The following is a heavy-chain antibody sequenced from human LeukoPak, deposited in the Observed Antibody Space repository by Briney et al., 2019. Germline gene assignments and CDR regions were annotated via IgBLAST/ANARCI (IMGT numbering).Heavy chain of an antibody. V-gene: IGHV3-21*01. CDR3: ARVRDSSGYNAFDI. CDR2: ISSSSYI. D-gene: IGHD3-22*01. CDR1: GFTFSSYS. Sequence: PGGSLRLSCAASGFTFSSYSMNWVRQAPGQGLERVSSISSSSYIYYAESVKGRFTISRDNANNSLYLQMNSLRAEDTAVYYCARVRDSSGYNAFDIWGQGTMVTVSS. J-gene: IGHJ3*02.